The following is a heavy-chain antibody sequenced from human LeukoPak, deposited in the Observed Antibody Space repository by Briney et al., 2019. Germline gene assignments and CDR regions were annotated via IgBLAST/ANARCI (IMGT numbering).Heavy chain of an antibody. CDR1: GFTFSAFY. Sequence: GGSLRLSCTASGFTFSAFYMSWVRQSPGKGLEWLAHIKYDGSDTYYVDSVKGRFTISRDNAKNSLYLQMSSLRVEDTAVYYCTREEGATVKTYRFDFWGQGTQVSVSS. CDR2: IKYDGSDT. J-gene: IGHJ4*02. CDR3: TREEGATVKTYRFDF. V-gene: IGHV3-7*01. D-gene: IGHD4-11*01.